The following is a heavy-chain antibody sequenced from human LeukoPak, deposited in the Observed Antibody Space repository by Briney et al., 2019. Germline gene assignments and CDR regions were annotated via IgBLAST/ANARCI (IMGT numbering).Heavy chain of an antibody. D-gene: IGHD5-24*01. CDR1: GGSISSYY. V-gene: IGHV4-59*12. J-gene: IGHJ4*02. Sequence: SETLSLTCTVSGGSISSYYWSWIRQPPGKGLEWIWYIYYSGSTNYNPSLKSRVTISVDTSKNQFSLKLSSVTAADTAVYYCARGVRWLQLSYFDYWGQGTLVTVSS. CDR3: ARGVRWLQLSYFDY. CDR2: IYYSGST.